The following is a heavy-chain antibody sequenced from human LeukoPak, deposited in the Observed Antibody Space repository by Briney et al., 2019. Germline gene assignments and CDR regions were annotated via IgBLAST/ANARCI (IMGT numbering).Heavy chain of an antibody. V-gene: IGHV1-24*01. J-gene: IGHJ6*03. CDR3: ARGRGYDFWSGPSVNYYYYMDV. CDR2: FDPEDGET. CDR1: GYTLTELS. Sequence: ASVKVSCKVSGYTLTELSMHWVRQAPGKGLEWMGGFDPEDGETIYAQKFQGRVTMTEDTSTDTAYMELSSLRSEDTAVYYCARGRGYDFWSGPSVNYYYYMDVWGKGTTVTVSS. D-gene: IGHD3-3*01.